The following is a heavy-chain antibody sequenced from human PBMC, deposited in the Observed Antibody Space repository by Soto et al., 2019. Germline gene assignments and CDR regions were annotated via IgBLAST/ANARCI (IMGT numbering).Heavy chain of an antibody. CDR3: ASGGSTVTREFDY. J-gene: IGHJ4*02. D-gene: IGHD4-17*01. CDR2: INPNSGDT. V-gene: IGHV1-2*04. Sequence: QVQLVQSGAEVKKPGASVKVSCKASGYTFTGFFIHWVRQAPGQGLEWMGWINPNSGDTEYAQNYHGWVTMTRDTSISTAYMELSRLRSDDTAVYYCASGGSTVTREFDYWGQGTLVSVSS. CDR1: GYTFTGFF.